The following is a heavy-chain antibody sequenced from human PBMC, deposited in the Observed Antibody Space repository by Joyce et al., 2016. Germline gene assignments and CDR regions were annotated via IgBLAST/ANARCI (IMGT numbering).Heavy chain of an antibody. V-gene: IGHV3-30*18. J-gene: IGHJ4*02. CDR2: ISYDGSLK. D-gene: IGHD2-2*01. CDR1: GFSFGSSG. Sequence: QVQLVESGGGVVQPGRSLRLSCAASGFSFGSSGMHWVRQAPGKGVGWVAVISYDGSLKYYADSVKGRFTISRDNSKKTLYLQMNSLRAEDTAVYYCAKAQRRGVVPSAIFDWGQGTLVTVSS. CDR3: AKAQRRGVVPSAIFD.